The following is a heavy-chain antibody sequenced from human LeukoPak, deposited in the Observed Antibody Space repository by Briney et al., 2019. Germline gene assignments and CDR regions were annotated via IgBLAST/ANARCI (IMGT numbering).Heavy chain of an antibody. CDR3: ARTRPTGQGWGFDF. V-gene: IGHV1-18*01. CDR2: ISAYDGNT. Sequence: GGSVKVSFKASRYIFTNFGITWVRQAAGQGLEGMGWISAYDGNTNYAQNIQGRVTMTTDTSTSTAHMDLRSLRSDDTAIYYCARTRPTGQGWGFDFWGQGTLVTVSS. CDR1: RYIFTNFG. J-gene: IGHJ4*02. D-gene: IGHD3-16*01.